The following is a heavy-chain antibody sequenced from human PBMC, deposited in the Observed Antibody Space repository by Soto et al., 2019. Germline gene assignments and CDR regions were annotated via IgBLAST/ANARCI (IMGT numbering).Heavy chain of an antibody. CDR2: INEDGSKK. D-gene: IGHD2-15*01. Sequence: EVQLVESGGGLVQPGGSLRLSCAASGFVFADSWMSWVRQAPGKGLDWVANINEDGSKKYYVDSVKGRFTISRDNAENSLYLQMTSLRDDDSAVYYCVRDSWWAWDYCGQGALVTVSS. J-gene: IGHJ4*02. CDR3: VRDSWWAWDY. CDR1: GFVFADSW. V-gene: IGHV3-7*04.